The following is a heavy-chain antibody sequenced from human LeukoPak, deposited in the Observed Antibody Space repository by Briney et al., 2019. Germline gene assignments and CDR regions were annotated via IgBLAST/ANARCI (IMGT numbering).Heavy chain of an antibody. CDR1: RFTFSSYA. D-gene: IGHD5-12*01. J-gene: IGHJ4*02. V-gene: IGHV3-48*02. CDR3: ARGNSGYDY. CDR2: ISSSSSII. Sequence: GGSLRLSCAASRFTFSSYAMNWVRQAPGKGPEWISYISSSSSIIYYADSVKGRFTISRDNAKNSLYLQMNSLRDEDTGVYYCARGNSGYDYWGQGTLVTVSS.